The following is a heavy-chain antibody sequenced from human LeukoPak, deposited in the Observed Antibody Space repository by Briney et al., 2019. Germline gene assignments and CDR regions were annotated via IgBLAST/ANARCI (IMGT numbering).Heavy chain of an antibody. CDR2: MYYSGST. V-gene: IGHV4-59*08. CDR3: ASSLLYYYDSSGYAFDI. J-gene: IGHJ3*02. D-gene: IGHD3-22*01. CDR1: GGSISSYY. Sequence: SETLSLTCTVSGGSISSYYWSWIRQPPGMGLEWIGHMYYSGSTNYNPSLKTRATMPVDTSKNQFSLKLSTVTAADTAVYYCASSLLYYYDSSGYAFDIWGQGTMVTVSS.